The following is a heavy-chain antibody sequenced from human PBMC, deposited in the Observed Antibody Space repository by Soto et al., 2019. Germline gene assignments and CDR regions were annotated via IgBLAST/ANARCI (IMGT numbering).Heavy chain of an antibody. CDR1: GFTFGSYW. CDR3: ARDSGYDSGSSVNHYLDY. CDR2: IMKDGSVK. V-gene: IGHV3-7*01. Sequence: GGSLILSCAASGFTFGSYWMSWVRQTPGKGLEWLGTIMKDGSVKKYVDSVKGRFTVSRDNAKNSLYLQMDSLRVEDTAVYYCARDSGYDSGSSVNHYLDYWGHGTLVTVSS. D-gene: IGHD3-10*01. J-gene: IGHJ4*01.